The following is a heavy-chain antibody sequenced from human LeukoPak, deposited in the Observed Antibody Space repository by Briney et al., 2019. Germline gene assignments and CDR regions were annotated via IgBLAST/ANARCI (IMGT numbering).Heavy chain of an antibody. CDR1: GFTFSSYS. CDR2: ISSSSSYV. J-gene: IGHJ4*02. D-gene: IGHD2-15*01. V-gene: IGHV3-21*01. Sequence: PGGSLRLSCAASGFTFSSYSMNWVRQAPGMGLEWVSSISSSSSYVYYADSVKGRFTISRDNAKNSLYLQMNSLRAEDTAVYYCARAVVVAATQLDYWGQGTLVTVSS. CDR3: ARAVVVAATQLDY.